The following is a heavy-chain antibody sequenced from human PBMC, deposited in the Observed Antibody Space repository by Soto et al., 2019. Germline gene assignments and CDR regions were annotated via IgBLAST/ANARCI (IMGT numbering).Heavy chain of an antibody. Sequence: QITLMESGPTLVKPTQTLTLTCTFSGFSLSTGGVGVGWIRQPPGKALEWLALIYWDDDKRFSPSLRSRLTITKYTSKTQVVLTMTTMDPLDTATYYCAHSRCGGDCLQSYSSHYYYGMDVWGQGTTVTVSS. CDR3: AHSRCGGDCLQSYSSHYYYGMDV. CDR1: GFSLSTGGVG. J-gene: IGHJ6*02. CDR2: IYWDDDK. D-gene: IGHD2-21*02. V-gene: IGHV2-5*02.